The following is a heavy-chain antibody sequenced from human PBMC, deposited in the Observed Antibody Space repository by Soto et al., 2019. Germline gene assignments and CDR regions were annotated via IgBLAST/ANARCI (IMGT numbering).Heavy chain of an antibody. D-gene: IGHD2-8*02. CDR1: GFTFSSYA. Sequence: GGSLRLSCAASGFTFSSYAMHWVRQAPGKGLEYVSAISSNGGSTYYANSVKGRFTISRDNSKNTRYLQMGSLRAEDMAVYYCARDITGIPYYYYYYYMDVWGKGTTVTVSS. J-gene: IGHJ6*03. CDR2: ISSNGGST. V-gene: IGHV3-64*01. CDR3: ARDITGIPYYYYYYYMDV.